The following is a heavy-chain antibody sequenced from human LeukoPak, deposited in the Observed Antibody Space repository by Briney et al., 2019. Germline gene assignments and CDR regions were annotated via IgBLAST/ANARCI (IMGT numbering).Heavy chain of an antibody. J-gene: IGHJ4*02. CDR3: ARSVVRGLSRQWRYYFDY. CDR2: INHRGST. CDR1: GGSFSGYY. Sequence: SETLSLTCAVYGGSFSGYYWSWIRQPPGKGLEWIGEINHRGSTNYNPSLKSRVTISVDTSKNQFSLKLSSVTAADTAVYYCARSVVRGLSRQWRYYFDYWGQGTLVTVSS. D-gene: IGHD3-10*01. V-gene: IGHV4-34*01.